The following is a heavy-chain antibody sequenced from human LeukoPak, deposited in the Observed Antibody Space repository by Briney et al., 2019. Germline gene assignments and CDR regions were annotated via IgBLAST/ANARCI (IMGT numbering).Heavy chain of an antibody. J-gene: IGHJ3*02. CDR1: GGSISSYY. CDR2: IYYTGNT. Sequence: SETLSLTCTVSGGSISSYYWSWIRQPPGKGLEWIGYIYYTGNTNYNPSLTSRVTISVDTSKDQFSLKLTSVTAADTAVYYCARGPHWVTGDYDAFDIWGQGTMVTVSS. V-gene: IGHV4-59*01. D-gene: IGHD4-17*01. CDR3: ARGPHWVTGDYDAFDI.